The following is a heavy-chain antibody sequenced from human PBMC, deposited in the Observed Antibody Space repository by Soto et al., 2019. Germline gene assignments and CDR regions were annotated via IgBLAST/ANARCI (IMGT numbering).Heavy chain of an antibody. Sequence: GGSLRLSCAASGFTFSSYSMNWVRQAPGKGLEWVSYISSSSSTIYYADSVKGRFTISRDNAKNSLNLQMNSLRDEDTAVYYCARMVQIQLWQTGSWFDPWGQGTLVTVS. CDR2: ISSSSSTI. CDR3: ARMVQIQLWQTGSWFDP. J-gene: IGHJ5*02. D-gene: IGHD5-18*01. CDR1: GFTFSSYS. V-gene: IGHV3-48*02.